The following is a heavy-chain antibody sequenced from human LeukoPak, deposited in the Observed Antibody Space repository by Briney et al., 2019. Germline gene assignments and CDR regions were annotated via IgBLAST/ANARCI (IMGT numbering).Heavy chain of an antibody. Sequence: HAGGSLRLSCAASGFTFSSYEFYWVRQAPGKGLEWISYISSTSNPIKYADSVRGRFTISRDDATKSVYLQMNSLRAEDTAIYYCGASRQYVGAFDIWGQGTLVAVSS. D-gene: IGHD3-16*01. J-gene: IGHJ3*02. CDR1: GFTFSSYE. CDR2: ISSTSNPI. V-gene: IGHV3-48*03. CDR3: GASRQYVGAFDI.